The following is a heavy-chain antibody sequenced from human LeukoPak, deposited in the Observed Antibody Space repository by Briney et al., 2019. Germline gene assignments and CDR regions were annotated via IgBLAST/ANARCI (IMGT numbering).Heavy chain of an antibody. CDR3: ARPIAGTGSHY. CDR2: IYPDDSDT. D-gene: IGHD6-13*01. Sequence: PGESLKFSCRASGKSFASYRIGWVRQMPGKGLEWMGIIYPDDSDTRYSPSFQGQVTITADKSISTAYLQWNNLKASDTAMYYCARPIAGTGSHYSGQGSLVTVSS. V-gene: IGHV5-51*01. J-gene: IGHJ4*02. CDR1: GKSFASYR.